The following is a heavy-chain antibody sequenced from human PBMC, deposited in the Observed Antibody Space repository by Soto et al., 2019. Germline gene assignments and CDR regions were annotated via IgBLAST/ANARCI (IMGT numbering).Heavy chain of an antibody. D-gene: IGHD1-7*01. J-gene: IGHJ3*02. V-gene: IGHV3-23*01. Sequence: GGSLRLSCAASGFTFSSYAMNWVRQAPGKGLEWVSAISGNGGSTYYADSVKGRFTISRDSSKNTLYQQMNSLRAEDTSVYYCAKGNSWSPALVLDIWGQGTMVTVSS. CDR3: AKGNSWSPALVLDI. CDR2: ISGNGGST. CDR1: GFTFSSYA.